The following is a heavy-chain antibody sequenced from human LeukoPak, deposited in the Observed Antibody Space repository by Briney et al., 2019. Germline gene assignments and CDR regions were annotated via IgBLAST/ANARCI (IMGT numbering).Heavy chain of an antibody. CDR1: GFSVSSNF. V-gene: IGHV3-53*01. Sequence: GGSLRLSCAASGFSVSSNFMSWVRQAPGKGLEWVSVIYSGGTTYYADSVKGRFTIFRDNSKNTLSLQLNNLRAADAAVYYCGGDGYGNNYVDVWGKGTTVTVTS. CDR3: GGDGYGNNYVDV. J-gene: IGHJ6*03. D-gene: IGHD5-12*01. CDR2: IYSGGTT.